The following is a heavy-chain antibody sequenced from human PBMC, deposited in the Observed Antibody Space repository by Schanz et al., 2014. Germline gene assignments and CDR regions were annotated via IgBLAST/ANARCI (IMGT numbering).Heavy chain of an antibody. Sequence: QVQLVQSGPEVKKPGSSVKVSCQAFGDTFSKYNIMWVQQVPGQGLEWLGRIMPLRGIGNNAWKFQDRLTITADKSMNITYMELSSLGTEDTAVYYCTRLRRADPNGFDVWGQGTTVTVS. CDR2: IMPLRGIG. J-gene: IGHJ6*02. V-gene: IGHV1-69*02. D-gene: IGHD6-19*01. CDR1: GDTFSKYN. CDR3: TRLRRADPNGFDV.